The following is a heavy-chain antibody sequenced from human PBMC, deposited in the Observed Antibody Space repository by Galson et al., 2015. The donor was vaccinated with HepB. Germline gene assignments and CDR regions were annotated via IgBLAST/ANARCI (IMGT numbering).Heavy chain of an antibody. Sequence: SLRLSCAASGFTFSSYGMHWVRQAPGKGLEWVAVIWYDGSNKYYADSVKGRFTISRDNSKNTLYLQMNSLRAEDTAVYYCARDSYDSSGYYVGWRDYYYGMDVWGQGTTVTVSS. V-gene: IGHV3-33*01. D-gene: IGHD3-22*01. J-gene: IGHJ6*02. CDR2: IWYDGSNK. CDR1: GFTFSSYG. CDR3: ARDSYDSSGYYVGWRDYYYGMDV.